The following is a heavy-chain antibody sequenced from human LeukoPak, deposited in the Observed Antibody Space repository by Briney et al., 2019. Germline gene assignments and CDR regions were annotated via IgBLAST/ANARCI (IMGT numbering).Heavy chain of an antibody. J-gene: IGHJ5*02. Sequence: GGSLRLSCAASGFTFSDYYMSWIRQAPGKGLEWVSYISSSGSTIYYADSVKGRFTISRDNAKNSLYLQMNSLRAEDTAVYYCARRIDYGDYDWFDPWGQGTLVTVSS. D-gene: IGHD4-17*01. CDR3: ARRIDYGDYDWFDP. CDR1: GFTFSDYY. CDR2: ISSSGSTI. V-gene: IGHV3-11*01.